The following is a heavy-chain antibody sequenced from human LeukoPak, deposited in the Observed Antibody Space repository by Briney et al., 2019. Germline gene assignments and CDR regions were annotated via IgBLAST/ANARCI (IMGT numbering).Heavy chain of an antibody. D-gene: IGHD3-10*01. J-gene: IGHJ6*03. CDR1: GGSISSSSYY. CDR3: ARDGRKRADYGSGKYYYYYYMDV. Sequence: SETLSLTCTVSGGSISSSSYYWSWIRQPPGKGLEWIGYIYYSGSTNYNPSLKSRVTISVDTSKNQFSLKLSSVTAADTAVYYCARDGRKRADYGSGKYYYYYYMDVWGKGTTVTISS. CDR2: IYYSGST. V-gene: IGHV4-61*01.